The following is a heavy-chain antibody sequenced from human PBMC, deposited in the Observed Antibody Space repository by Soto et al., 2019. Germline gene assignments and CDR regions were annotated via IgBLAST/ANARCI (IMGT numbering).Heavy chain of an antibody. Sequence: QVQLVQSGAEVRKTGSSVKVSCRAYGVTFTTHEFSWVRQAPGQGPEWMGGITPIFGTTKYAQKFQSRVSINADESTSTVYMELRSLRSDDTAVYYCARDQYRHGSGTYYVTGWDHWGQGTLVTVSS. J-gene: IGHJ4*02. CDR2: ITPIFGTT. V-gene: IGHV1-69*01. CDR1: GVTFTTHE. D-gene: IGHD3-10*01. CDR3: ARDQYRHGSGTYYVTGWDH.